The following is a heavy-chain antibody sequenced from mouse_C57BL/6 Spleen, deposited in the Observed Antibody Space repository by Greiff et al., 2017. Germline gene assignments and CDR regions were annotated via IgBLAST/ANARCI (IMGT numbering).Heavy chain of an antibody. CDR3: ARGDYGSSFSAMDY. CDR2: ISYNGSH. J-gene: IGHJ4*01. CDR1: GYSITSGYY. D-gene: IGHD1-1*01. V-gene: IGHV3-6*01. Sequence: EVQLQESGPGLVKPSQSLSLTCSVTGYSITSGYYWNWIRQFPGNNLEWMGYISYNGSHNSNPSLKNRISIPLDTSKNHFFLKLKVVTTEVTATYYCARGDYGSSFSAMDYWGQGTSVTVSS.